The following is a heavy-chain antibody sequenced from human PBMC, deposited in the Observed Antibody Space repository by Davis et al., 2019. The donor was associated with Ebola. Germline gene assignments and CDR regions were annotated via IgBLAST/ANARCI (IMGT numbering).Heavy chain of an antibody. D-gene: IGHD4-23*01. CDR3: TRGAVGWNWSDP. J-gene: IGHJ5*02. CDR2: IYYTGST. Sequence: MPSETLSLTCTVSGGSISSYYWSWIRQPPGKGLEWIGYIYYTGSTKYNPSLKSRVAMSVDTSKNQFSLRLNSVTAADTAVYYCTRGAVGWNWSDPWGQGTLVTVSS. CDR1: GGSISSYY. V-gene: IGHV4-59*01.